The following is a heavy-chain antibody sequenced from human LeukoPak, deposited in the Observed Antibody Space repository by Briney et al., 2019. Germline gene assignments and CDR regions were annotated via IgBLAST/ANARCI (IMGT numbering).Heavy chain of an antibody. V-gene: IGHV3-23*01. D-gene: IGHD2-2*01. CDR3: AKDRNVVVPAAMPDY. CDR2: ISGSGSST. CDR1: GFTFSSYA. J-gene: IGHJ4*02. Sequence: GGSLRLSCAASGFTFSSYAMSWVRQAPGKGLEWVSSISGSGSSTNYVDSVKGRFTISRYNSKNTLYLQMTSLGAEDTAVYYCAKDRNVVVPAAMPDYWGQGTLVTVSS.